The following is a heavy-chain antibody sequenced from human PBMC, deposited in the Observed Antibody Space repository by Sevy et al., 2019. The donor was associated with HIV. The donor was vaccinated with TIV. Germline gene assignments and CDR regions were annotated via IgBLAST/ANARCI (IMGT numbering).Heavy chain of an antibody. J-gene: IGHJ6*02. CDR3: ARDCSSASYRWGMDV. CDR1: GFTFSNYW. V-gene: IGHV3-7*03. D-gene: IGHD2-2*01. CDR2: IKRDGTEK. Sequence: GGSLRLSCAGSGFTFSNYWMSWVRQAPGKGLEWVANIKRDGTEKYDVASVKGRFTISRNNSKSSLYLQMHSLRVEDTATYYGARDCSSASYRWGMDVWGQGTMVTVSS.